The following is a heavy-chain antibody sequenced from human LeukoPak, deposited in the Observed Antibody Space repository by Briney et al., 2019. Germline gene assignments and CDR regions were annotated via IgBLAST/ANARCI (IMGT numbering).Heavy chain of an antibody. Sequence: ASVKVSCKASGYTFTSYDINWVRQATGQGLEWMGWMNPNSGNTGYAQKFQGRVTMTRNTSISTAYMELSSLRSEDTAVYYCARGTDSSGCADYWGKGTLVTVSS. CDR2: MNPNSGNT. V-gene: IGHV1-8*01. J-gene: IGHJ4*02. CDR3: ARGTDSSGCADY. D-gene: IGHD6-19*01. CDR1: GYTFTSYD.